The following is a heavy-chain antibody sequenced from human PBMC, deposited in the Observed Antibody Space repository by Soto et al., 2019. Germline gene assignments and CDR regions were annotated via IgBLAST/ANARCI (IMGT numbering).Heavy chain of an antibody. J-gene: IGHJ3*02. V-gene: IGHV3-23*01. D-gene: IGHD1-1*01. Sequence: EVQLLESGGGLVQPGGSLRLSCAASGFTFSTYAMTWVRQAPGKGLEWVSSVTNSGSNTYHADSVKGRFTISRDNSKNMLFLQMNSLRAEDTALYYCAKDLAATDTGDSFDIWGQGTMVTVSS. CDR2: VTNSGSNT. CDR1: GFTFSTYA. CDR3: AKDLAATDTGDSFDI.